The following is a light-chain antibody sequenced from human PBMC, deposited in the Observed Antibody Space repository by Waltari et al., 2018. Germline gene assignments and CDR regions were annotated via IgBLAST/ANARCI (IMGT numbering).Light chain of an antibody. CDR1: SSNIGGND. J-gene: IGLJ3*02. CDR2: TNN. V-gene: IGLV1-44*01. Sequence: QSVVIQSPSASGTPGQRVTISCSGSSSNIGGNDVSWSQQFPGTAPNLLIHTNNQRPSGVPDRFSGSKSGTSASLVISGLQSEDEADYYCATWEDSLNGWVFGGGTRLTVL. CDR3: ATWEDSLNGWV.